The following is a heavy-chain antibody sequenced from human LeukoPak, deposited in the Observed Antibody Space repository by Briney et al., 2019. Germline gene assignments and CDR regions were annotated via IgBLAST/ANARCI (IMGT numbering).Heavy chain of an antibody. D-gene: IGHD5-18*01. Sequence: ASVKVSCKASGYTFTGYYMHWVRQAPGQGLEWMGWINPNSGGTNYAQKFQGRVTMIRDTSISTAYMELSRLRSDDTAVYYCARGRRGWIQLWRNWFDPWGQGTLVTVSS. V-gene: IGHV1-2*02. CDR2: INPNSGGT. J-gene: IGHJ5*02. CDR3: ARGRRGWIQLWRNWFDP. CDR1: GYTFTGYY.